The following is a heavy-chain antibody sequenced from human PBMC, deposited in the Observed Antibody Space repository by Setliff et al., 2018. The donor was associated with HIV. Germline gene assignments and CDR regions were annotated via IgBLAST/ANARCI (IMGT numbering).Heavy chain of an antibody. CDR1: GFSINSGYY. CDR2: IYQTGTT. D-gene: IGHD2-15*01. V-gene: IGHV4-38-2*01. J-gene: IGHJ4*02. CDR3: ARGSGRFCSGGRCSAFDY. Sequence: SETLSLTCAVSGFSINSGYYWGWIRQPPGKGLEWIGSIYQTGTTYYNPSLKSRVTISVDTSQNQFSLRLSSVTAADTAVYYCARGSGRFCSGGRCSAFDYWVQGTLVTVSS.